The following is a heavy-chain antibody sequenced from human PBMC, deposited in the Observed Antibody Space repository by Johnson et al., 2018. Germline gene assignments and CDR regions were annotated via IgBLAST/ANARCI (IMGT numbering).Heavy chain of an antibody. D-gene: IGHD2-15*01. Sequence: VQLVQSGGGLVQPGRSLRLSCAASGFTFDDYAMHWVRQAPGKGLEWVSGISGSGGSTYYADSVKGRFTISRDNSKNTLYLQMNSLRAEDTAVYYCAKDGPGRVGPPRRAFDICGQGTMVTVSS. CDR1: GFTFDDYA. CDR3: AKDGPGRVGPPRRAFDI. CDR2: ISGSGGST. V-gene: IGHV3-23*04. J-gene: IGHJ3*02.